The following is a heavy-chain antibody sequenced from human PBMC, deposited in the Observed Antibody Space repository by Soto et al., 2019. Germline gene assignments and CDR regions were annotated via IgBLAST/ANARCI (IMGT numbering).Heavy chain of an antibody. J-gene: IGHJ4*02. Sequence: PGGSLRLSCAASGFTFSKYWMSWVRQAPGKGLEWVANIKEDGSEKYHVDSVEGRFTISRDNVKNSLYLQMNSLRADDTAVYYCARAKNYAATANYWGQGTLVTVSS. D-gene: IGHD6-25*01. CDR3: ARAKNYAATANY. V-gene: IGHV3-7*03. CDR1: GFTFSKYW. CDR2: IKEDGSEK.